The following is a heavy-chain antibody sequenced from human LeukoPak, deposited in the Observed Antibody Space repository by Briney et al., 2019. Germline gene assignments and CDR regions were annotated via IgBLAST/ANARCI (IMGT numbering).Heavy chain of an antibody. CDR3: AKWKYSNSGIDDY. CDR2: ISYDGSNK. V-gene: IGHV3-30*18. D-gene: IGHD6-6*01. J-gene: IGHJ4*02. CDR1: GFTFSSYG. Sequence: GGSLRLSCAASGFTFSSYGMHWVRQAPGKGLEWVAVISYDGSNKYYADSVKGRFTISRDNSKNTLYLQMNSLRAEDTAVYYCAKWKYSNSGIDDYWGQGTLVTVSS.